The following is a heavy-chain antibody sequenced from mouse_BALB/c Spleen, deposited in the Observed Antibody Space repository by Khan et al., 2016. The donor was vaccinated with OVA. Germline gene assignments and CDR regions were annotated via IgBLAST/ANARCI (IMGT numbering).Heavy chain of an antibody. V-gene: IGHV9-3-1*01. J-gene: IGHJ4*01. D-gene: IGHD2-14*01. Sequence: QVQLQQSGPELKKPGETVKISCKASGYTFTNYGMNWVKQAPGKGLKWMGFINTYTGEPTYADDFKGRFAFSLETSASTAYLQINNLKNEDTSTYFCARVGYSGTMDYWGQGTSVTVSS. CDR3: ARVGYSGTMDY. CDR2: INTYTGEP. CDR1: GYTFTNYG.